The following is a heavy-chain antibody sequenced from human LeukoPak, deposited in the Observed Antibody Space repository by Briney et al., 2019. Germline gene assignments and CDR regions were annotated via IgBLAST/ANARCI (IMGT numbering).Heavy chain of an antibody. D-gene: IGHD3-22*01. V-gene: IGHV3-23*01. CDR2: ISGSGGST. CDR3: AKDRDYYDSSGYYAY. Sequence: GGSLRLSCAASGFTFSSYAMSWVRQAPGKGLEWVSAISGSGGSTYYADSVKGRFTISRDNSKNTLYLQMNSLRAEDTAVYYCAKDRDYYDSSGYYAYWGQGTLVTVSS. CDR1: GFTFSSYA. J-gene: IGHJ4*02.